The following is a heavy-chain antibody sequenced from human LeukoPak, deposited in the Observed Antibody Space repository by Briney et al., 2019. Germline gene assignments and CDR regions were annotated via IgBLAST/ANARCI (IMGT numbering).Heavy chain of an antibody. CDR3: ARGRWSYYAFDI. J-gene: IGHJ3*02. D-gene: IGHD1-26*01. CDR2: INHSGST. Sequence: SETLSLTCAVFGGSFSGYYWSWIRQPPGKGLEWIGEINHSGSTNYNPSLKSRVTISVDTSKNQFSLKLSSVTAADTAVYYCARGRWSYYAFDIWGQGTMVTVSS. CDR1: GGSFSGYY. V-gene: IGHV4-34*01.